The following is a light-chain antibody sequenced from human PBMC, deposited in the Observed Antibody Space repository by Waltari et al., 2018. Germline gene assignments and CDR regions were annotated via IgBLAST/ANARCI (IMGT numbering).Light chain of an antibody. V-gene: IGKV1-5*03. J-gene: IGKJ1*01. Sequence: DIHMTQSPSTLSASVGDRVTITCRASQSFSNALAWYQQKPGKAPKLLLYRASTLEIGVPSRFSGSGSGKDFILTISSLQPDDFATYYCQQYATYPRTFAQGTKVEVK. CDR3: QQYATYPRT. CDR1: QSFSNA. CDR2: RAS.